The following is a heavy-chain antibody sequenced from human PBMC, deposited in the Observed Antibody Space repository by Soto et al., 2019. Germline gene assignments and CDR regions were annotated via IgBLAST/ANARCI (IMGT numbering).Heavy chain of an antibody. CDR1: GFTFSDFG. D-gene: IGHD2-2*01. Sequence: QVQLVESGGGVVQPGRSLRLSCAASGFTFSDFGMHWVRQAPGKGLEWVAVTSYDGSNTFYADSVKGRFTISRDNSKNKLYLQMNSLGAEDTAVYYCAKGGALVPAAILDYWGQGTLVTVSS. CDR3: AKGGALVPAAILDY. V-gene: IGHV3-30*18. CDR2: TSYDGSNT. J-gene: IGHJ4*02.